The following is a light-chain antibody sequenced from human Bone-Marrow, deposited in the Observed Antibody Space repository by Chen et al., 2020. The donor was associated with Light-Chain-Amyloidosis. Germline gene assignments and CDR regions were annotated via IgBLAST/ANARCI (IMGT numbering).Light chain of an antibody. CDR3: QQYDSLPLT. J-gene: IGKJ4*01. Sequence: DIQMPQTPSFLSASVGDRVTITCQANQDIDNYLNWYQQKPGKAPNLLIYDASNLETGVPSRFSGRGSGTHFTLTISSLQPEDFATYFCQQYDSLPLTFGGGTKIETK. V-gene: IGKV1-33*01. CDR1: QDIDNY. CDR2: DAS.